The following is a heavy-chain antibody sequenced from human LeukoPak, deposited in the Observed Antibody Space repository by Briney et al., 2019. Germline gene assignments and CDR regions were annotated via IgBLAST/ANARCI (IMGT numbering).Heavy chain of an antibody. Sequence: ASVKVSCKASGYTFTSNHIHWVRQAPGQGLEWMGVINPSGDSTSYAPNFQGRVTVTRDTSTSTVYMELSSLRSEDTAVYYCARDPSYSSSETLFGLWGQGTLVTVSS. D-gene: IGHD6-6*01. J-gene: IGHJ4*02. CDR1: GYTFTSNH. CDR3: ARDPSYSSSETLFGL. CDR2: INPSGDST. V-gene: IGHV1-46*01.